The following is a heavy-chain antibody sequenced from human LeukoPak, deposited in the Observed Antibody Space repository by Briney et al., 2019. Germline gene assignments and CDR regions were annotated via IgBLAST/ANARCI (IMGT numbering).Heavy chain of an antibody. Sequence: GGSLRLSCVASGFMFRSYWMSWVRQAPGKGLEWVANIKQDGSEMNYVDSVKGCFTISRDNAKNSLYLQMNSLRAEDTAVYYCASPSLGVGSLFDFWGQGTLVTVSS. D-gene: IGHD1-26*01. J-gene: IGHJ4*02. CDR2: IKQDGSEM. CDR1: GFMFRSYW. V-gene: IGHV3-7*01. CDR3: ASPSLGVGSLFDF.